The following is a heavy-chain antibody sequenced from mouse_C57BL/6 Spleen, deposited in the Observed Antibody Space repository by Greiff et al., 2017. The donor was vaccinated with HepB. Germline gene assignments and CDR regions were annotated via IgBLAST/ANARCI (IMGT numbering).Heavy chain of an antibody. J-gene: IGHJ2*01. V-gene: IGHV1-82*01. Sequence: LVESGPELVKPGASVKISCKASGYAFSSSWMNWVKQRPGKGLEWIGRIYPGDGDTNYNGKFKGKATLTADKSSSTAYMQLSSLTSEDSAVYFCTRLGLYYYGSSYFDDWGQGTTLTVSS. CDR3: TRLGLYYYGSSYFDD. CDR1: GYAFSSSW. D-gene: IGHD1-1*01. CDR2: IYPGDGDT.